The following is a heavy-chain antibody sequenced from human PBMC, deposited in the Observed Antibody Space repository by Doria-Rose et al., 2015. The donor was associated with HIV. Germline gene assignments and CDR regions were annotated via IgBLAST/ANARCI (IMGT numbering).Heavy chain of an antibody. CDR3: AKQAVNWFDP. J-gene: IGHJ5*02. D-gene: IGHD6-25*01. V-gene: IGHV4-39*01. CDR2: IYYSGIT. CDR1: GGSVASGTPY. Sequence: QVQLQESGPGLVKPSETLSLTCTVSGGSVASGTPYWDWIRQTPGKGLEWIGTIYYSGITYYNPSLRGRVTIPLHPSKTQYSMKLISVTAADTGVYYCAKQAVNWFDPWGQGTLVTVSS.